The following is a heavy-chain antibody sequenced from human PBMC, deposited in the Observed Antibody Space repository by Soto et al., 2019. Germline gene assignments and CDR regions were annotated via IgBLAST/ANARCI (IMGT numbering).Heavy chain of an antibody. V-gene: IGHV3-33*01. CDR2: IWYDGNTK. CDR1: GFTFSNYD. Sequence: TGGSLRLSCAASGFTFSNYDIHWVRQAPGKGLEWVAVIWYDGNTKYYADSVKGRFTISRDNSKNTLYLQMSSLRAEDTAVYYCARDLFDYWGQGTLVTVSS. J-gene: IGHJ4*02. CDR3: ARDLFDY.